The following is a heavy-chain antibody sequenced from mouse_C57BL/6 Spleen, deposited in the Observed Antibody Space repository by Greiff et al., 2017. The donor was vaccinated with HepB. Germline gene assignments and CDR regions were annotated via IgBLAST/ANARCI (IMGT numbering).Heavy chain of an antibody. J-gene: IGHJ3*01. Sequence: QVQLQQSGAELARPGASVKLSCKASGYTFTSYGISWVKQRTGQGLEWIGEIYPRSGNTYYNEKFKGKATLTADKSSSTAYMELRSLTSEDSAVYFCARGREAYWGQGTLVTVSA. CDR1: GYTFTSYG. CDR2: IYPRSGNT. CDR3: ARGREAY. V-gene: IGHV1-81*01.